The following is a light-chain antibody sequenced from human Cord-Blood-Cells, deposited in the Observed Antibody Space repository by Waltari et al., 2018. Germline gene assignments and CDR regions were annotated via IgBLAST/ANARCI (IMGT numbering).Light chain of an antibody. J-gene: IGLJ2*01. V-gene: IGLV2-14*01. CDR3: SSYTSSSVV. CDR1: SSDVGGYNY. CDR2: DVS. Sequence: QSALTQPASVSGSPGQSITISCTGTSSDVGGYNYVSWYQQHPGNAPKLIIYDVSNRPSGVSSRFSGSKSGNTASLTISGLQAEDEADYYCSSYTSSSVVFGGVTKLTVL.